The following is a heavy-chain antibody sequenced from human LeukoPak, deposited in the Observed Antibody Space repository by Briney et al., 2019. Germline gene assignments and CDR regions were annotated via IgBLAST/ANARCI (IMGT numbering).Heavy chain of an antibody. CDR2: IYHSGST. CDR1: GYSISSGYY. J-gene: IGHJ4*02. V-gene: IGHV4-38-2*02. Sequence: SETLSLTCTVSGYSISSGYYWGWIRQPPGKGLEWIGSIYHSGSTYYNPSLKSRVTISVDTSKNQFSLKLSSVTAADTAMYYCARDALRADYIDYWGQGTLVTVSS. CDR3: ARDALRADYIDY.